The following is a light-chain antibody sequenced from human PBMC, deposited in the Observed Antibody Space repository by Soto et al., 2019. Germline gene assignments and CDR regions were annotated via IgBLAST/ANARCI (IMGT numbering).Light chain of an antibody. CDR3: LLVYSDSRPGV. CDR2: DTT. J-gene: IGLJ2*01. Sequence: QAVVTQEPSLTVSPGGTVTLTGGSSTGAVTSSHYPYWFQQKPGQAPRALIYDTTNKHSWTPARFSGSLLGGQAALTLSGAQPEDEADYYCLLVYSDSRPGVFGGGTKLTVL. CDR1: TGAVTSSHY. V-gene: IGLV7-46*01.